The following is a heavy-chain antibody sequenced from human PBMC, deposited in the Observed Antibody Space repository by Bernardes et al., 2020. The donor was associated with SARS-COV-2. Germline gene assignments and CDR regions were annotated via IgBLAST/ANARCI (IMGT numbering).Heavy chain of an antibody. CDR2: ISSTTGYT. V-gene: IGHV3-11*06. CDR1: GFTFTDFY. Sequence: GGSLRLSCAASGFTFTDFYMSWVRQAPGKGLEWIAYISSTTGYTNYADSLGGRFTISRDNAKKTLFLEMNDLRADDTAVYYCARYGEAPNNWLDSWGQGTLVTVSS. D-gene: IGHD3-10*01. CDR3: ARYGEAPNNWLDS. J-gene: IGHJ5*01.